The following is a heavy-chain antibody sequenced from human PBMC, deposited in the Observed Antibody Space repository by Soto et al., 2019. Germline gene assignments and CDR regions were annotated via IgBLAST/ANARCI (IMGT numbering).Heavy chain of an antibody. Sequence: QVQLVQSRAEVKKPGSSVKVSCKASGGTFSSYAISWVRQALGQGLEWMGGIIPIFGTANYAQKFQGRVTITADESTSTAYMELSGLRSEDTAVYYCASGKGDSGYDSTDYWGQGTLVTVSS. J-gene: IGHJ4*02. V-gene: IGHV1-69*01. D-gene: IGHD5-12*01. CDR3: ASGKGDSGYDSTDY. CDR2: IIPIFGTA. CDR1: GGTFSSYA.